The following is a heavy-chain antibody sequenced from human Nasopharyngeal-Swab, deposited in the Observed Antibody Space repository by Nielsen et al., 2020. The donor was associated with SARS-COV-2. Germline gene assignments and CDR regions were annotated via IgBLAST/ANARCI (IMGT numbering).Heavy chain of an antibody. Sequence: ASVKVSCKASGYTFTSYDINWVRQATGQGLEWMGWMNPNSGNNGYAQKFQGRVTMTRNTSISTAYMELSRLRSYDKAVYYCVRGKRTLSSGLLWFAAYYYYMDVWGKGTTVTVSS. CDR3: VRGKRTLSSGLLWFAAYYYYMDV. V-gene: IGHV1-8*01. CDR1: GYTFTSYD. CDR2: MNPNSGNN. J-gene: IGHJ6*03. D-gene: IGHD3-10*01.